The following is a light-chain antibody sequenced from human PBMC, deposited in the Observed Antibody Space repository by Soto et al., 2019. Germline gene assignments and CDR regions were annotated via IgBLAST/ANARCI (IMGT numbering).Light chain of an antibody. J-gene: IGKJ4*01. V-gene: IGKV3-20*01. CDR1: QSVSNNY. Sequence: IVLTQSPGTLSLSPGERATLSCRASQSVSNNYLAWYQQKPGQAPRLLIYGASNRATGIPDRFSGSGSGTDFTLTISRLEPEDFAVYYCQQYNNWPLTFGGGTKVDTK. CDR2: GAS. CDR3: QQYNNWPLT.